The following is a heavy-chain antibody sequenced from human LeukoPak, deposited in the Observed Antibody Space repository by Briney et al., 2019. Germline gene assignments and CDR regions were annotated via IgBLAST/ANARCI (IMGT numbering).Heavy chain of an antibody. CDR2: IYHSGST. J-gene: IGHJ4*02. CDR1: GYSISSGYY. V-gene: IGHV4-38-2*02. CDR3: ARDSTRYRGNY. D-gene: IGHD1-26*01. Sequence: SETLSLTCTVSGYSISSGYYWGWIRQPPGRGLEWIGSIYHSGSTYYNPSLKSRVTISVDTSKNQFSLKLSSVTAADTAVYYCARDSTRYRGNYWGQGTLVTVSS.